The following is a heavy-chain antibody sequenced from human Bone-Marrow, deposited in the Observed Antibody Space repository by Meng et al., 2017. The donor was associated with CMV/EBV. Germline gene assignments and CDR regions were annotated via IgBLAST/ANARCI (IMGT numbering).Heavy chain of an antibody. J-gene: IGHJ6*01. CDR1: GFTFSSYG. V-gene: IGHV3-30*02. CDR2: IRYDGSNK. D-gene: IGHD2-2*01. CDR3: AKPDELLSDFYDGMDV. Sequence: GESLKISCAASGFTFSSYGMHWVRQAPGKGLEWVAFIRYDGSNKYYEDSVKGRFTISRDNSKNTLYLQMHSLRAEDTDVYYCAKPDELLSDFYDGMDVWGQGTTVTVSS.